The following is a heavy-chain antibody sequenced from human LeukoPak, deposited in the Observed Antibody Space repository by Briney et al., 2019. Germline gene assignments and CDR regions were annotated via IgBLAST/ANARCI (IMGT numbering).Heavy chain of an antibody. D-gene: IGHD2-2*01. Sequence: GGSLRLSCAASGFSFDDYGMSWVRQAPGKGLEWVSGISWNSGSIGYADSVKGRFTISRDNAKNSLYLQMNSLRAEDTALYYCAKDKREYQLLYFDYWGQGTLVTVSS. CDR1: GFSFDDYG. J-gene: IGHJ4*02. V-gene: IGHV3-9*01. CDR2: ISWNSGSI. CDR3: AKDKREYQLLYFDY.